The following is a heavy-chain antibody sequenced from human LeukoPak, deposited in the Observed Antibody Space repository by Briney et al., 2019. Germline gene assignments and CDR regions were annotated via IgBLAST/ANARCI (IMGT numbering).Heavy chain of an antibody. CDR3: TTLYSYGFFDY. CDR2: IKSKTDGGTT. Sequence: GGSLRLSCAASGFTFSNAWMSWVRQAQGKGLEWVGRIKSKTDGGTTVYAAPVKGRFTISRDDSKNTLYLQMNSLKTEDTAVYYCTTLYSYGFFDYWGQGTLVTVSS. D-gene: IGHD5-18*01. V-gene: IGHV3-15*01. J-gene: IGHJ4*02. CDR1: GFTFSNAW.